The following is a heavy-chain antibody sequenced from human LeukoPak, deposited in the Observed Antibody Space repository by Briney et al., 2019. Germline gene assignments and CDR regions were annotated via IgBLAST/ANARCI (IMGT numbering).Heavy chain of an antibody. CDR1: GGSISSGSYY. J-gene: IGHJ6*02. Sequence: PSQTLSLTCTVSGGSISSGSYYWSWIRQPAGKGLEWIGRIYTSGSTNYNPSLKSRVTISVDTSKNQFSLKLSSVTAADTAVYYYARDRATIFGVVIIAYGMDVWGQGTTVTVSS. CDR3: ARDRATIFGVVIIAYGMDV. CDR2: IYTSGST. D-gene: IGHD3-3*01. V-gene: IGHV4-61*02.